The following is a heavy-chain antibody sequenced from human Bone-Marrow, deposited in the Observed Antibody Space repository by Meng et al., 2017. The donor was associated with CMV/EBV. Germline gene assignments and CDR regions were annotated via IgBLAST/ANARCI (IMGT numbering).Heavy chain of an antibody. Sequence: GESLKISCAASGFTVSSNYMSWVRQAPGKGLEWVSVIYSGGSTYYADSVKGRFTISRDNSKNTLYLQMNSLRAEDTAVYYCARDSASWAAAALPDYYYYGMDVWGQGTMVTGSS. D-gene: IGHD6-13*01. CDR3: ARDSASWAAAALPDYYYYGMDV. J-gene: IGHJ6*02. CDR2: IYSGGST. V-gene: IGHV3-53*01. CDR1: GFTVSSNY.